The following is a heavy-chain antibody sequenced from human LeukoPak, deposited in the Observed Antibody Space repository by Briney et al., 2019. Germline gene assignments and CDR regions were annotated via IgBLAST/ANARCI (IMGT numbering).Heavy chain of an antibody. Sequence: ASVKVSCKVSGYTLTELSMHWVRQAPGQGLEWMGWISAYNGNTNYAQKLQGRVTMTTDTSTSTAYMELRSLRSDDTAVYYCAREGAYMAVSDAFDIWGQGTMVTVSS. CDR3: AREGAYMAVSDAFDI. CDR2: ISAYNGNT. J-gene: IGHJ3*02. D-gene: IGHD2-2*02. CDR1: GYTLTELS. V-gene: IGHV1-18*01.